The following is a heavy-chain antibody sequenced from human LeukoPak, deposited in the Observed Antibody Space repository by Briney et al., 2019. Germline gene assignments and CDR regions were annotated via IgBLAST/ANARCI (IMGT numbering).Heavy chain of an antibody. CDR3: ARYGYGDPLFDH. J-gene: IGHJ4*02. V-gene: IGHV4-31*03. D-gene: IGHD4-17*01. Sequence: SQTLSLTCTVSGDSISRGGYYWSWIRQHPGKGLEWIGYIYYSGSTSYNPSLKSRVTMSVDTSKNQFSLKLRYVTAADTAVYYCARYGYGDPLFDHWGQGTLVTVSS. CDR1: GDSISRGGYY. CDR2: IYYSGST.